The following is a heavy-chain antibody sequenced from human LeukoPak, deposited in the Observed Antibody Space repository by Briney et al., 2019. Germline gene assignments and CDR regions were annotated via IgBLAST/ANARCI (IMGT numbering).Heavy chain of an antibody. CDR1: GFTFDDYA. D-gene: IGHD2-2*01. J-gene: IGHJ4*02. V-gene: IGHV3-9*01. Sequence: GGSLRLSCAASGFTFDDYAMHWVRQAPGKGLEWVSGISWNSGSIGYADSVKGRFTISRDNAKNSLYLQMNSLRAEDTALYYCAKANSSWAAFDHWGQGTLVTVSS. CDR2: ISWNSGSI. CDR3: AKANSSWAAFDH.